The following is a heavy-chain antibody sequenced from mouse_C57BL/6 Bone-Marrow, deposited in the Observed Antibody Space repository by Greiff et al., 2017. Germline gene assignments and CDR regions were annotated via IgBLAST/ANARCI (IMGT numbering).Heavy chain of an antibody. CDR3: TPGGCAMDY. J-gene: IGHJ4*01. V-gene: IGHV14-1*01. Sequence: VQLQQSGAELVRPGASVKLSCTASGFNIKDYYMHWVKQRPEQGLEWIGRIDPEDGDTEYAPKFQGKATMTADTSSNTAYLQRSRLTSEDTAVYYCTPGGCAMDYWGQGTSVTVSS. CDR1: GFNIKDYY. CDR2: IDPEDGDT.